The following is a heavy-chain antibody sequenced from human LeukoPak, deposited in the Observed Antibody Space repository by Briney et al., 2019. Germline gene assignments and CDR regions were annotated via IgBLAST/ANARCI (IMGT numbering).Heavy chain of an antibody. V-gene: IGHV3-9*01. J-gene: IGHJ4*02. Sequence: SRSLRLSCAASGFTFDDYAMHWVRQAPGKGLEWVSGISWNSGSIGYADSVKGRFTISRDNAKNSLYLQMNSLRAEDTALYYCAKGQRGYSGYALDYWGQGTLVTVSS. CDR3: AKGQRGYSGYALDY. CDR1: GFTFDDYA. CDR2: ISWNSGSI. D-gene: IGHD5-12*01.